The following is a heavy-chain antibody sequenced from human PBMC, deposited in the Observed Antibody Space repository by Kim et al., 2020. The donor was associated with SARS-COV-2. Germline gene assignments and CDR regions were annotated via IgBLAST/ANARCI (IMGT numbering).Heavy chain of an antibody. J-gene: IGHJ4*02. Sequence: GGSLRLSCTASRLTFSTYWMHWVRQAPGKGLVWVSRIKNDGSSTSYADSVKGRFTISRDNAKNTLYLQMNSLRAEYTAVYYCARSDNLDYWGQGTLVTVS. CDR3: ARSDNLDY. CDR2: IKNDGSST. V-gene: IGHV3-74*01. CDR1: RLTFSTYW. D-gene: IGHD2-21*02.